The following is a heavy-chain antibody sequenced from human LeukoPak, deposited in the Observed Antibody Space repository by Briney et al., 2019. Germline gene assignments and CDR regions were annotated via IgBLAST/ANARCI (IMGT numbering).Heavy chain of an antibody. CDR3: AKVWSIMITFGGVT. V-gene: IGHV3-23*01. Sequence: GGSLRLSCAASGFTFSSYAMSWVRQAPGKGLEWVSAISGSGGSTYYADSVRGRFTISRDNSKNTLYLQMNSLRAEDTAVYYCAKVWSIMITFGGVTWGQGTLVTVSS. CDR1: GFTFSSYA. J-gene: IGHJ4*02. CDR2: ISGSGGST. D-gene: IGHD3-16*01.